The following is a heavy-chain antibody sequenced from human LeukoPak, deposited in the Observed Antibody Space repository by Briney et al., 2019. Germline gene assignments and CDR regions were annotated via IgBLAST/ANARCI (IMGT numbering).Heavy chain of an antibody. J-gene: IGHJ4*02. V-gene: IGHV3-30-3*01. CDR3: AREMAV. Sequence: GGSLRLSCAASGFTFSSYAMHWVRRAPGKGLEWVAVISYDGSNKYYADSVKGRFTISRDNSKNTLYLQMNSLRAEDTAVYYCAREMAVWGQGALVTVSP. CDR2: ISYDGSNK. D-gene: IGHD2-8*01. CDR1: GFTFSSYA.